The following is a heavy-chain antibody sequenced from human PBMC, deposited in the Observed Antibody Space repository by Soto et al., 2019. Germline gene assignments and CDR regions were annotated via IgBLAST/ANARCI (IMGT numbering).Heavy chain of an antibody. V-gene: IGHV4-31*03. CDR2: IYYSGST. Sequence: PSETLSLTCTVSGGSISSGGYYWSWIRQHPGKGLEWIGYIYYSGSTYYNPSLKSRVTISVDTSKNQFSLKLSSVTAADTAVYYCAGPSYSSSWYPSLDYWGQGTLVTVSS. D-gene: IGHD6-13*01. J-gene: IGHJ4*02. CDR1: GGSISSGGYY. CDR3: AGPSYSSSWYPSLDY.